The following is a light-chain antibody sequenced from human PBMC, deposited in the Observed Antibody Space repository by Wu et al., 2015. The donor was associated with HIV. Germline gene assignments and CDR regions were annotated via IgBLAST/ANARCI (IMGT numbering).Light chain of an antibody. CDR3: QQLNSFPLT. V-gene: IGKV1-13*02. CDR2: DAS. Sequence: IQLTQSPSSLSASIGDRVNISCRASQDIFTYLAWYQQTPGKPPRVLIYDASTLQSGVSSRFSGSGSGTDFTLTISGLQREDFATYICQQLNSFPLTFGKGSRLEI. J-gene: IGKJ5*01. CDR1: QDIFTY.